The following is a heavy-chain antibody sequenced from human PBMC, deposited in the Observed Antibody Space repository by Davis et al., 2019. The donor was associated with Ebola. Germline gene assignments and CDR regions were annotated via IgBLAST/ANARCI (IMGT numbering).Heavy chain of an antibody. D-gene: IGHD6-19*01. V-gene: IGHV3-23*01. CDR3: AKGSSGWPLDY. J-gene: IGHJ4*02. CDR1: GFTFSSYA. Sequence: GESLKISCAASGFTFSSYAMSWVRQAPGKGLEWVSAISGSGGSTYYADSVKGRFTNSRDNSKNTLYLQMNSLRAEDTAVYYCAKGSSGWPLDYWGQGTLVTVSS. CDR2: ISGSGGST.